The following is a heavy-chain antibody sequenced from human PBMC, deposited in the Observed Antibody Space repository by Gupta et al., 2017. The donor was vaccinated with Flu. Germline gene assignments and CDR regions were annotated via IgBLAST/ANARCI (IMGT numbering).Heavy chain of an antibody. D-gene: IGHD3-16*02. Sequence: EVQLLESGGRLVQPGESLRLSCAVSGVSFSNFAMSWVRQAPGKGLQWVSSTSASGHSTFYADSVKGRFTISRDSSTDTLYLQMNSLRAEDTALYYCAKGPSNYRLGELSLFQDWGQGTLVTVSS. CDR2: TSASGHST. J-gene: IGHJ4*02. CDR3: AKGPSNYRLGELSLFQD. V-gene: IGHV3-23*01. CDR1: GVSFSNFA.